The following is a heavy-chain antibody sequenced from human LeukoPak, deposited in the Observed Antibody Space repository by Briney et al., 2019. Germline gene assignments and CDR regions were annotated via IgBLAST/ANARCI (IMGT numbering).Heavy chain of an antibody. CDR3: AKDLGSDYYGSGKNY. CDR2: ISWNSGSI. CDR1: GFTFSSYG. D-gene: IGHD3-10*01. V-gene: IGHV3-9*01. Sequence: GGSLRLSCAASGFTFSSYGMHWVRQAPGKGLEWVSGISWNSGSIGYADSVKGRFTISRDNAKNSLYLQMNSLRAEDTALYYCAKDLGSDYYGSGKNYWGQGTLVTVSS. J-gene: IGHJ4*02.